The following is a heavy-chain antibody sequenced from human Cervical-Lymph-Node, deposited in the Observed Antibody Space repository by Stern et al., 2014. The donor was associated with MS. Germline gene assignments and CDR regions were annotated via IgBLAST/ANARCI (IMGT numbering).Heavy chain of an antibody. V-gene: IGHV1-46*03. CDR2: IIPSDGST. D-gene: IGHD3-22*01. CDR3: ARVAVVARNWFDP. Sequence: VQLVESGAEVKKPGASVKVSCKASGYSFTSYDMHWVRQAPGQGLEWMGIIIPSDGSTSSAQKFQGRVTMTRDTSTSTVYMELSSLRSEDTAVYYCARVAVVARNWFDPWGQGTLVTVSS. J-gene: IGHJ5*02. CDR1: GYSFTSYD.